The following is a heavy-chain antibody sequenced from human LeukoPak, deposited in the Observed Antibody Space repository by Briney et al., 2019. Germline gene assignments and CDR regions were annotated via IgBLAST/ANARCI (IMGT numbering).Heavy chain of an antibody. CDR3: ARDLASSWSPFDY. CDR2: TYYRSKWYN. D-gene: IGHD6-13*01. V-gene: IGHV6-1*01. CDR1: GDTVSSNSAA. J-gene: IGHJ4*02. Sequence: SQTLSLTCAISGDTVSSNSAAWNWSRQSPSRGLEWLGRTYYRSKWYNDYAVSVKSRITINPDTSKNQFSLQLNSVPPEDTAVYYCARDLASSWSPFDYWGQGTLVTVSS.